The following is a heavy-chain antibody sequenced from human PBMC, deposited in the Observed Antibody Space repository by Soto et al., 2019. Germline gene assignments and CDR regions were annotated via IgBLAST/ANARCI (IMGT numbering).Heavy chain of an antibody. CDR3: AKDAAKGYDFWSGYYRYGMDV. V-gene: IGHV3-23*01. J-gene: IGHJ6*02. CDR1: GFTFSSYA. CDR2: ISGSGGST. Sequence: GGSLRLSCAASGFTFSSYAMSWVRQAPGKGLEWVSAISGSGGSTYYADSVKGRFTISRDNSKNTLYLQMNSLRAEDTAVYYCAKDAAKGYDFWSGYYRYGMDVWAQGTTVTVSS. D-gene: IGHD3-3*01.